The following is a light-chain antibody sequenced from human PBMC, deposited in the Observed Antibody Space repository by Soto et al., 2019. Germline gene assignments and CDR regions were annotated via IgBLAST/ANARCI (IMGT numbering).Light chain of an antibody. J-gene: IGKJ4*01. CDR1: QDISNY. Sequence: DIQMTQSPSSLSASVGDRVTITCQASQDISNYLNWYQQKPGKAPKLLIYDASNLETGVPSRFSGSGSATDFTFTISSLQPEDIATYYCQQYDNLVLTFGGGTKVEIK. CDR2: DAS. V-gene: IGKV1-33*01. CDR3: QQYDNLVLT.